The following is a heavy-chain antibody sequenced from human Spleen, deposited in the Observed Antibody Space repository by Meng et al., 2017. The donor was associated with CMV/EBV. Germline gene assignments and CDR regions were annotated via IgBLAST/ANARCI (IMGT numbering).Heavy chain of an antibody. CDR1: GFTFSSYW. CDR2: ISSSSSYI. J-gene: IGHJ6*02. D-gene: IGHD1-26*01. V-gene: IGHV3-21*01. CDR3: AVVGATTGSQYYYYGMDV. Sequence: ETLSLTCAASGFTFSSYWMSWVRQAPGKGLEWVSSISSSSSYIYYADSVKGRFTISRDNAKHSLYLQMNSLRAEDTAVYYCAVVGATTGSQYYYYGMDVWGQGTTVTVSS.